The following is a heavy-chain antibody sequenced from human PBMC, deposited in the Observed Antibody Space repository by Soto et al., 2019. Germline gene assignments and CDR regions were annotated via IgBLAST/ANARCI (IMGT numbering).Heavy chain of an antibody. CDR1: GLTLSDYG. CDR2: ISYDGNNK. V-gene: IGHV3-30*18. J-gene: IGHJ5*02. CDR3: AKDREQQLVRGWFDP. Sequence: QVPLVESGGGVVQPGKSLRLSCAASGLTLSDYGVHWVRQAPGKGLEWVAVISYDGNNKYYADSVQGRFTISRDNSKNTLYLQMNSLRAEDTAVYYCAKDREQQLVRGWFDPWGPGTLVIVSS. D-gene: IGHD6-13*01.